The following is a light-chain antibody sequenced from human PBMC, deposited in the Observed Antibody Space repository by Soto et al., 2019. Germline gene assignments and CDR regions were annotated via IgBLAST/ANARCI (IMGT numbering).Light chain of an antibody. CDR2: ASS. CDR1: QNITTF. CDR3: QQSFRSPYT. V-gene: IGKV1-39*01. J-gene: IGKJ2*01. Sequence: DIQMTQSPSSLSASVGGRVTITCRSSQNITTFLNWYQQKPGKAPNLLIYASSSLQTGVPSRFSGSGSGTDFTLTISSLQHEDFAPYFCQQSFRSPYTFGQGTKVDIK.